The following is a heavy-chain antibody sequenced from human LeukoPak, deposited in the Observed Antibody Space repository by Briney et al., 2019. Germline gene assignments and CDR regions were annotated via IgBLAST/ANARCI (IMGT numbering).Heavy chain of an antibody. J-gene: IGHJ1*01. V-gene: IGHV3-74*01. CDR3: VRGGKKALAGTRSSQFFEH. D-gene: IGHD6-19*01. CDR1: GFTFSSYW. CDR2: INSDGSST. Sequence: GGSLRLSCAASGFTFSSYWMHWVRQAPGKGLVWVSRINSDGSSTSYADSVKGRFTISRDNSKNTLYVQMNSLRPEDTAVYYCVRGGKKALAGTRSSQFFEHWGQGTLVTVSS.